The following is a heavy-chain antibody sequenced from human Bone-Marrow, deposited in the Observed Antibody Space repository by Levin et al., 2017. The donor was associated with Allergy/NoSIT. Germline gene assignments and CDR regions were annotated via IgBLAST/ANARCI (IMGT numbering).Heavy chain of an antibody. Sequence: GESLKISCAVSGFTFESYGMSWVRQAPGKGLEWVSGISGSGGGTYYAESLKDRVTVSRDNSKNMLYLQIKSLRIEDTAVYFCAKAEDFDILTTYYLRSWGQGTRVTVSS. CDR1: GFTFESYG. V-gene: IGHV3-23*01. CDR2: ISGSGGGT. D-gene: IGHD3-9*01. CDR3: AKAEDFDILTTYYLRS. J-gene: IGHJ4*02.